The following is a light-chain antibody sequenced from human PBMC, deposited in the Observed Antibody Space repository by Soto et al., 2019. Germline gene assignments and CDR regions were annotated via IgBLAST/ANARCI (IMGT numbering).Light chain of an antibody. V-gene: IGKV3-20*01. CDR3: QQYGNSPRS. CDR2: GAS. Sequence: VFTQSLDSLSLSPGVRGAISWMASQTVTSGYLAWYQQKPGQAPRLLIYGASTGATGIPARFSGSGSGTDFTLTISRLQPEDFAVYYCQQYGNSPRSFGGGTKVDIK. CDR1: QTVTSGY. J-gene: IGKJ4*01.